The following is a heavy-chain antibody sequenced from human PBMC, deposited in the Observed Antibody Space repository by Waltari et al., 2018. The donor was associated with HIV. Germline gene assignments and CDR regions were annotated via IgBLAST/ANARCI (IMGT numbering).Heavy chain of an antibody. V-gene: IGHV1-2*02. D-gene: IGHD5-12*01. CDR3: TRSDGMATTLLHY. J-gene: IGHJ4*02. CDR2: ILPKSGDT. CDR1: GSPFSAYY. Sequence: QVQLVQSGAEVKRPGASVTVSCKASGSPFSAYYIHWVRQAPGQGLEWMGWILPKSGDTRFAQEFQGRLTLTGDTSISTAYMELNRLTTDDTAVYYCTRSDGMATTLLHYWGQGTLVTVSS.